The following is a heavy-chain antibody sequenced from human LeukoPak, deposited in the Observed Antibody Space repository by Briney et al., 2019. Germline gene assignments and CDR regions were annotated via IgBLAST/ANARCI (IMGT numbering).Heavy chain of an antibody. J-gene: IGHJ5*02. D-gene: IGHD6-13*01. V-gene: IGHV3-23*01. Sequence: GGSLRLSCAASGFTFSSYAMSWVRQAPGKGLEWVSAISGGGGSTYYADSVKGRFTISRDNSKNTLYLQMNSLRAEDTAVYYCARDAAAGLIFDPWGQGTLVTVSS. CDR2: ISGGGGST. CDR1: GFTFSSYA. CDR3: ARDAAAGLIFDP.